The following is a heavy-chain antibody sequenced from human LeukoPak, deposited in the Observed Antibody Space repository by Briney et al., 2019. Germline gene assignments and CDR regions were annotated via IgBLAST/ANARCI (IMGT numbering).Heavy chain of an antibody. J-gene: IGHJ3*01. CDR1: GFNLGRYT. CDR2: INTGETT. V-gene: IGHV3-23*01. CDR3: AKGAFDV. Sequence: GGSLRLSCAASGFNLGRYTMSWVRQAPGRGLEWVSCINTGETTFYADSVKGRFSISRDSSKNNLYLHMTSLRDEDTALYYCAKGAFDVWGQGTVVIVSS.